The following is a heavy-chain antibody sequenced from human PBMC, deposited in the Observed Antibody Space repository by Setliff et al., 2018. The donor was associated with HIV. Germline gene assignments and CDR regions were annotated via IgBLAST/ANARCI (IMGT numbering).Heavy chain of an antibody. J-gene: IGHJ4*02. CDR3: ARRYCSGGSCCFDY. CDR2: IYYSGST. V-gene: IGHV4-39*01. CDR1: GGSISRSSYY. D-gene: IGHD2-15*01. Sequence: SETLSLTCTVSGGSISRSSYYWGWIRQPPGKGLEWIGSIYYSGSTYYNPSLKSRVTISVDTSKNQFSLNLSSVTATDTAVYYCARRYCSGGSCCFDYWGQGTLVTVYS.